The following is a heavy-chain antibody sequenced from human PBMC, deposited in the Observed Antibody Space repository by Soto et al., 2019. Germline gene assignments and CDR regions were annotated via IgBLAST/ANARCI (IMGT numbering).Heavy chain of an antibody. CDR2: FDPEDGET. V-gene: IGHV1-24*01. CDR1: GYTLTELS. J-gene: IGHJ4*02. Sequence: ASVKVSCKVSGYTLTELSMHWVRQAPGKGLEWMGGFDPEDGETIYAQKVQGRVTMTEDTSTDTAYMELSSLRSEDTAVYYCATALAVAGTNEPSLWGQGTLVTVSS. CDR3: ATALAVAGTNEPSL. D-gene: IGHD6-19*01.